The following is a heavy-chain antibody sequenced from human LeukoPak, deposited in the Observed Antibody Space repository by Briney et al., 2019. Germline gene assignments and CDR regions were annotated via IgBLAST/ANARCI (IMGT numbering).Heavy chain of an antibody. CDR1: GCTFRTSG. J-gene: IGHJ4*02. CDR3: ANGDCGGDCQRAPAVAK. CDR2: IRQDGTNE. Sequence: EASLRHSRAPSGCTFRTSGMHWVRQAPGKGPEWVAFIRQDGTNEYYADSVKGRFTISRDNSKNTLYLQMNSLSADGMAVYSCANGDCGGDCQRAPAVAKWGEGTLVIVAS. V-gene: IGHV3-30*02. D-gene: IGHD2-21*01.